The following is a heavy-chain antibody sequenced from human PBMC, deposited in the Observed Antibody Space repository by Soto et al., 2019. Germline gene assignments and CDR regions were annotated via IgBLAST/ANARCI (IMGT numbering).Heavy chain of an antibody. CDR1: GGSISSGGYY. CDR3: ARDSIMITFGGDWYFDL. D-gene: IGHD3-16*01. CDR2: ISYSGST. V-gene: IGHV4-31*03. Sequence: QVQLQESGPGLVKPSQTLSLTCTVSGGSISSGGYYWSWIRQHPGKGLEWIGYISYSGSTYYIPSLMSRVTISVDTSKNQFSLKLSSVTAADTAVYYCARDSIMITFGGDWYFDLWGRGTLVTVSS. J-gene: IGHJ2*01.